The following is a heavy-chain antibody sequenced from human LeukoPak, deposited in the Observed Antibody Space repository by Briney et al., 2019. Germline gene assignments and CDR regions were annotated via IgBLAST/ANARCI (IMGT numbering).Heavy chain of an antibody. Sequence: ASVKVSCKASGYTSTSYYMHWVRQAPGQGLEWMGITNPSGGSTSYAQKFQGRVTMTRDTSTSTVYMVLSTLRSEDTAVYYCARDGCGGDCYQGDYFDYWGQGTLVTVSS. CDR3: ARDGCGGDCYQGDYFDY. CDR2: TNPSGGST. CDR1: GYTSTSYY. V-gene: IGHV1-46*03. J-gene: IGHJ4*02. D-gene: IGHD2-21*01.